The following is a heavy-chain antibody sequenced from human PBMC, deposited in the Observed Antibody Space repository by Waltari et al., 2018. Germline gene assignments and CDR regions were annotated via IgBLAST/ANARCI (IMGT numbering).Heavy chain of an antibody. V-gene: IGHV1-18*01. CDR1: GYSFRSYS. J-gene: IGHJ1*01. CDR2: IRTYNGET. Sequence: QVHLVQSGAEVKKPGASEKVSCKAAGYSFRSYSLNWVRQVPGQGLEWMGWIRTYNGETNYAQKFQGRVTMTTDTSTSTAYMELRSLTSDDTAVYYCARDPGVLYFQHWGQGTLVTVSS. CDR3: ARDPGVLYFQH. D-gene: IGHD2-8*01.